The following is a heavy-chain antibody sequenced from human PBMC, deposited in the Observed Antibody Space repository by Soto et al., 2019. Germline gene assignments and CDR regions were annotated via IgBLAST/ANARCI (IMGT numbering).Heavy chain of an antibody. CDR3: ARAQEDTAMVPIPSY. D-gene: IGHD5-18*01. Sequence: QVQLVQSGAEVKKPGSSVKVSCKASGGTFSSYTISWVRQAPGQGLEWMGRIIPILGIANYAQKFQGRVTITADKSTSTAYMELSSLRSEDTAVYYCARAQEDTAMVPIPSYWGQGTLVTVSS. CDR1: GGTFSSYT. CDR2: IIPILGIA. V-gene: IGHV1-69*02. J-gene: IGHJ4*02.